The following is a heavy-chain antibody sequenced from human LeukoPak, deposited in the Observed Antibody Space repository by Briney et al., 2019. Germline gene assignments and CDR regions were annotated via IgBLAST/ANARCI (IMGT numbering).Heavy chain of an antibody. D-gene: IGHD2-2*01. CDR1: GVSISSNCY. CDR3: ARQDRHCSSAICPVLNWFDP. J-gene: IGHJ5*02. CDR2: RYHSGGS. V-gene: IGHV4-39*01. Sequence: SSETLSLTCTVSGVSISSNCYWGWLRQPPGKGLEWIGSRYHSGGSYYNPSLKSRVTMSVDTSKNQFSLELSSVTAADTAVYYCARQDRHCSSAICPVLNWFDPWGQGTLVTVSS.